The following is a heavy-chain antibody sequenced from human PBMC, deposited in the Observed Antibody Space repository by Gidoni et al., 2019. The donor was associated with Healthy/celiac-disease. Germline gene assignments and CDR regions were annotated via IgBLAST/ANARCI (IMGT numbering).Heavy chain of an antibody. D-gene: IGHD3-10*01. Sequence: QITLKESGPTLVKPTQTLTLTCTFSGFSLSTSGVGVGWIRQPPGKALEWLALIYWDEDKRYSPSLKSRLTITKDTSKNQVVLTMTNMDPVDTATYYCAHSLYYYGSGSYPFFDYWGQGTLVTVSS. V-gene: IGHV2-5*02. CDR1: GFSLSTSGVG. CDR3: AHSLYYYGSGSYPFFDY. CDR2: IYWDEDK. J-gene: IGHJ4*02.